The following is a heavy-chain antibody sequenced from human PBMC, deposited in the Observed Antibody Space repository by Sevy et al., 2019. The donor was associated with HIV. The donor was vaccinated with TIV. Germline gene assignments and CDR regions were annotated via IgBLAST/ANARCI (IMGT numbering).Heavy chain of an antibody. D-gene: IGHD2-2*01. CDR1: GGSISTSSYY. J-gene: IGHJ5*02. Sequence: SETLSLTCTVSGGSISTSSYYWGWIRQPPGKGLEWIGNSFYSGTTYYNPSLKSRVTISVDTSKNQFSLELSSVTAADTAGYYRARLASPLPDNWSDPWGQGTLVTVSS. V-gene: IGHV4-39*01. CDR3: ARLASPLPDNWSDP. CDR2: SFYSGTT.